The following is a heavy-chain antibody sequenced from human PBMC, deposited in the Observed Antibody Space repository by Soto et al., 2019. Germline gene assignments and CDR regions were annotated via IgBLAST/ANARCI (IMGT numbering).Heavy chain of an antibody. Sequence: GESLKISCKGSGYKFTTYWIGWVRQMPGKGLEWMAIIYPDDSDSRYSPSFQGQVTISADRSISTAYLQWSSLKASDTAIYYCVATYGDYLDYWGQGTLVTVSS. CDR1: GYKFTTYW. J-gene: IGHJ4*02. CDR3: VATYGDYLDY. D-gene: IGHD4-17*01. V-gene: IGHV5-51*01. CDR2: IYPDDSDS.